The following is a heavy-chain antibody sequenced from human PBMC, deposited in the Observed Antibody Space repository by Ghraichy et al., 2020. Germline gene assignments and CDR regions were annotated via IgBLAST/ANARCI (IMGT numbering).Heavy chain of an antibody. Sequence: SETLSLTCAVSGGSISSGGYSWSWIRQPPGKGLEWIGYIYHSGSTYYNPSLKSRVTISVDRSKNQFSLKLSSVTAADTAVYYCARGPFRYQLLKYYYYGMDVWGQGTTVTVSS. CDR1: GGSISSGGYS. CDR2: IYHSGST. CDR3: ARGPFRYQLLKYYYYGMDV. D-gene: IGHD2-2*01. V-gene: IGHV4-30-2*01. J-gene: IGHJ6*02.